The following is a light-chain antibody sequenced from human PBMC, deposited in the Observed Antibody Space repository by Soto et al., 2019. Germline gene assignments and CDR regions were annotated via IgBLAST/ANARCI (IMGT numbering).Light chain of an antibody. CDR1: QSLVNRDGHTY. CDR2: EIS. V-gene: IGKV2-24*01. J-gene: IGKJ3*01. Sequence: DIVMTQTPLSSPVILGQPASISCRSSQSLVNRDGHTYLSWLQQRPGQPPRLLIYEISNRVSGVPDRFSGSGAGTDFTLTINRVEAEDVGVYYCMQVNQFPQTFGPGTKVDIK. CDR3: MQVNQFPQT.